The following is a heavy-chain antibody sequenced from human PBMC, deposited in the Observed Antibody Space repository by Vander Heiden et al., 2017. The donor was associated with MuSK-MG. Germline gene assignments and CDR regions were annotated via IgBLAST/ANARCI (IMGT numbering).Heavy chain of an antibody. D-gene: IGHD2-15*01. V-gene: IGHV4-38-2*02. CDR3: ARGDSYAPEHIVVVVAATRFDY. CDR2: IYHSGST. Sequence: WGWIRQPPGKGLEWIGSIYHSGSTYYNPSLKSRVTISVDTSKNQFSLKLSSVTAADTAVYYCARGDSYAPEHIVVVVAATRFDYWGQGTLVTVSS. J-gene: IGHJ4*02.